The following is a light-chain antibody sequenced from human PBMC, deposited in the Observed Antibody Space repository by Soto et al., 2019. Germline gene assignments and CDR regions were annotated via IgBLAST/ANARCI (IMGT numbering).Light chain of an antibody. CDR3: QSYDNNNPVI. CDR2: EDN. V-gene: IGLV6-57*04. Sequence: NFMLTQPHSVSESPGKTVTISCTRSRGNIASNFVQWYQQRPGRAPTTVIYEDNQRPSGVPDRFSASIDSSSNSASLTISGLRTEDEADYYCQSYDNNNPVIFGGGTQLTVL. CDR1: RGNIASNF. J-gene: IGLJ2*01.